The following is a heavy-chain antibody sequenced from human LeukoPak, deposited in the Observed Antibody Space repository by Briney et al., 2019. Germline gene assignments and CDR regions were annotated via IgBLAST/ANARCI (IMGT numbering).Heavy chain of an antibody. D-gene: IGHD3-16*01. Sequence: GGSLRLSCAASGFTFSSYWMNWARQAPREGLEWVASINHNGNVNYYVDSVKGRFTISRDNAKNSLYLQMSNLRAEDTAVYFCARGGGLDVWGQGATVTVS. CDR2: INHNGNVN. J-gene: IGHJ6*02. CDR3: ARGGGLDV. CDR1: GFTFSSYW. V-gene: IGHV3-7*03.